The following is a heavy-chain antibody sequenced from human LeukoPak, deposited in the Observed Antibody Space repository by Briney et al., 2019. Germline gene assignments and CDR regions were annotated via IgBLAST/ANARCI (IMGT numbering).Heavy chain of an antibody. D-gene: IGHD2-2*01. Sequence: SETLSLTCTVSGGSVSSGSYYWSWIRQPPGKGLEWIGYIYYSGSTNYNPSLKSRVTISVDTSKNQFSLKLSSVTAADTAVYYCARGPPFYSRRGSSTSCHDYWGQGTLVTVSS. CDR3: ARGPPFYSRRGSSTSCHDY. CDR1: GGSVSSGSYY. J-gene: IGHJ4*02. V-gene: IGHV4-61*01. CDR2: IYYSGST.